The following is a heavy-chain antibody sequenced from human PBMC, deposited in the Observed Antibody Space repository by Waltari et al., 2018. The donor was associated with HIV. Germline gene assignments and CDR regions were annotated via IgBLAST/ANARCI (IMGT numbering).Heavy chain of an antibody. J-gene: IGHJ6*02. CDR2: VYPGDSYT. D-gene: IGHD3-16*01. V-gene: IGHV5-51*03. Sequence: EVQLVQCGAEVKKPAESMKISCKASGYNFPTYWIGWVRQMPGKGLDWMGNVYPGDSYTRYSPSFQGQVIITVDKSISTAYLQWSGLKAGDTAIYYCARGGLDYMDVWGQGTTVTVSS. CDR3: ARGGLDYMDV. CDR1: GYNFPTYW.